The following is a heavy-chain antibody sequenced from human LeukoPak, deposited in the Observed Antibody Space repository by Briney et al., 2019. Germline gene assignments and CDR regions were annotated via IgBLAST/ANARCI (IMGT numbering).Heavy chain of an antibody. CDR3: ATFWGSYRHFDY. CDR2: IYHSGST. CDR1: GYSISSGYY. J-gene: IGHJ4*02. Sequence: SETLSLTCTVSGYSISSGYYWGWIRQPPGKGLEWVGSIYHSGSTYYNPSLKSRVTISVDTSKNQFSLKLSSVTAADTAVYYCATFWGSYRHFDYWGQGTLVTVSS. D-gene: IGHD3-16*02. V-gene: IGHV4-38-2*02.